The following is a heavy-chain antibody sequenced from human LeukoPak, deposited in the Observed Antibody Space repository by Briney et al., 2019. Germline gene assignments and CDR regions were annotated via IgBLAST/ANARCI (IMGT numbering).Heavy chain of an antibody. CDR3: ARVVSGSYQEEDAFDI. CDR1: GFTFSSYW. V-gene: IGHV3-7*01. D-gene: IGHD1-26*01. CDR2: IKQDGSEK. J-gene: IGHJ3*02. Sequence: GGSLRLSCAASGFTFSSYWMSWVRQAPGKGLEWVANIKQDGSEKYCVDSVKGRFTISRDNAKNSLYLQMNSLRAEDTAVYYCARVVSGSYQEEDAFDIWGQGTMVTVSS.